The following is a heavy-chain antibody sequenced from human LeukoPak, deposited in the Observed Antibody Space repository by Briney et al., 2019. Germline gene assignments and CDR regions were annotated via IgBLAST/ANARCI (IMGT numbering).Heavy chain of an antibody. Sequence: SETLSLTCTVSGGSISSYYWSWVRQSPGKGLECIGYIHYTGSTNYNSSLKSRVTISVETSKNQFSLKLKSVTAADTAVYYCARGGYYGSGNDFRFDPWGQGTLVTVSS. CDR3: ARGGYYGSGNDFRFDP. J-gene: IGHJ5*02. CDR1: GGSISSYY. CDR2: IHYTGST. V-gene: IGHV4-59*01. D-gene: IGHD3-10*01.